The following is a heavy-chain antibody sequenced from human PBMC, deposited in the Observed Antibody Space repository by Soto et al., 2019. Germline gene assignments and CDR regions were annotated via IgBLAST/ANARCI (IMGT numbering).Heavy chain of an antibody. CDR2: INHSGST. CDR3: ASEAAYDAFDS. Sequence: QVQLQQWGAGLLKPSETLSLTCAVYGGSFSGYYWSWIRQPPGKGLEWIGEINHSGSTNYNPSLKSRVTISVDTSNNQFALKLSSVTAADTAVYYCASEAAYDAFDSWGQWTMVTVSS. D-gene: IGHD6-25*01. V-gene: IGHV4-34*01. CDR1: GGSFSGYY. J-gene: IGHJ3*02.